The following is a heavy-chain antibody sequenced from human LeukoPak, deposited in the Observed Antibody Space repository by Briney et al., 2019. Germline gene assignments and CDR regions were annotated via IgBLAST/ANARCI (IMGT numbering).Heavy chain of an antibody. V-gene: IGHV5-51*01. J-gene: IGHJ5*02. Sequence: GESLKISCKGSGYRFTSYWIGWVRQMPGKGLEWMGIIYPGDSDTRYSPSFQGQVTISADKSISTAYLQWSSLKASDTAKYYCARRVAAACNARFDPWGQGTLVTVSS. D-gene: IGHD6-13*01. CDR3: ARRVAAACNARFDP. CDR1: GYRFTSYW. CDR2: IYPGDSDT.